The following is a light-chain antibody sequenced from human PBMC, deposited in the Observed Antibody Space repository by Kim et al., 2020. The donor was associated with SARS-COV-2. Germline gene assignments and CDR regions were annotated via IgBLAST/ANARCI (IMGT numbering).Light chain of an antibody. Sequence: RATSNCKSSQSVLYSSNNKNYLAWYQQKPGQPPKLLIYWASTRESGVPDRFSGSGSGTDFTLTISSLQAEDVAVYYCQQYYSTHTFGQGTRLEIK. CDR2: WAS. V-gene: IGKV4-1*01. CDR3: QQYYSTHT. J-gene: IGKJ5*01. CDR1: QSVLYSSNNKNY.